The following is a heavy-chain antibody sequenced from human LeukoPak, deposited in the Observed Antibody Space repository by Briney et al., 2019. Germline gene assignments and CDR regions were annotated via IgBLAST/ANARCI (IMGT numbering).Heavy chain of an antibody. J-gene: IGHJ3*02. D-gene: IGHD2-21*01. V-gene: IGHV3-23*01. CDR3: AKGSAIAYDAFDI. Sequence: GGSLRLSCAASGFTFSDYYMSWIRQAPGKGLEWVSAISGSGGSTYYADSVKGRFTISRDNSKNTLYLQMNSLRAEDTAVYYCAKGSAIAYDAFDIWGQGTMVTVSS. CDR2: ISGSGGST. CDR1: GFTFSDYY.